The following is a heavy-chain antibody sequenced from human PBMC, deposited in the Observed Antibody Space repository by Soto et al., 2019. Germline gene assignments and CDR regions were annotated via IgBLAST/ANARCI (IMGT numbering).Heavy chain of an antibody. CDR1: GGAVSSGSYY. CDR2: IFHSGTA. J-gene: IGHJ4*02. V-gene: IGHV4-61*01. Sequence: SETLSLTCTVSGGAVSSGSYYWSWIRQPPGRGLEWIGNIFHSGTANYDPSLKSRVIISVDTPTNQFSLKLSSVTAADTAVYHCARVHITGHIDSCGQGNLVTVSS. D-gene: IGHD1-20*01. CDR3: ARVHITGHIDS.